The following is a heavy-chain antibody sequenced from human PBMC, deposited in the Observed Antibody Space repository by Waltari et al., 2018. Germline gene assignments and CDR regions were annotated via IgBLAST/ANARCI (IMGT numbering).Heavy chain of an antibody. CDR1: GYIFTSYG. Sequence: QVQLVQSGAEVKKPGASVKVSCKASGYIFTSYGISWVRPAPGQGLEWIGGISTYKGNTNYAQNLQGRVTMTTDTSTNTVYMELRSLRSDDTAVYYCARWSHSSRYYYGMDVWGQGTTVTVSS. V-gene: IGHV1-18*01. CDR3: ARWSHSSRYYYGMDV. J-gene: IGHJ6*02. D-gene: IGHD3-10*01. CDR2: ISTYKGNT.